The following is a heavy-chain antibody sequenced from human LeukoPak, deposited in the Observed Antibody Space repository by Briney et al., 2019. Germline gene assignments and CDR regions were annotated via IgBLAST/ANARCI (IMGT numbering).Heavy chain of an antibody. V-gene: IGHV4-59*01. D-gene: IGHD5-18*01. CDR3: ARGQKYTSGYRVTELGSRYSDY. J-gene: IGHJ4*02. CDR2: IFYSGRT. Sequence: PSETLSLTCTVSGGSISNYYWNWIRQPPGKGLEWIGYIFYSGRTNYNPPLKSRVTLSVDTSKNWFSLRLTSVTAADTAVYYCARGQKYTSGYRVTELGSRYSDYWGQGARVTVSP. CDR1: GGSISNYY.